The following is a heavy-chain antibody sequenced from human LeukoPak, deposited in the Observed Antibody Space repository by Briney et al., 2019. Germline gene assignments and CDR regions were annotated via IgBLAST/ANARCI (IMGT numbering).Heavy chain of an antibody. J-gene: IGHJ4*02. D-gene: IGHD3-9*01. Sequence: GGCLTLACSASGFTFSSYCMHCGRDTPGKGLGWVSRINSDVSRTTYAASVKGRFTISRENAKNTLYLQMNSLRAEDTAVYYCCSDILHWGQGTLVTVSS. CDR1: GFTFSSYC. CDR2: INSDVSRT. V-gene: IGHV3-74*03. CDR3: CSDILH.